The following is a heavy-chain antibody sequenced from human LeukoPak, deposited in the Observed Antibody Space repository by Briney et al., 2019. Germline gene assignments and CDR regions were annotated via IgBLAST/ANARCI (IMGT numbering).Heavy chain of an antibody. CDR3: ARDGSSVSPTYLDY. CDR1: GFNFGDFT. V-gene: IGHV3-9*01. D-gene: IGHD1-26*01. Sequence: GGSLRLSCVASGFNFGDFTMHWVRQTPGKGLEWVSSILWNSATVAYADSVKGRFTISRDNSKNTLYLQMNSLRAEDTAVYYCARDGSSVSPTYLDYWGQGTLVTVSS. J-gene: IGHJ4*02. CDR2: ILWNSATV.